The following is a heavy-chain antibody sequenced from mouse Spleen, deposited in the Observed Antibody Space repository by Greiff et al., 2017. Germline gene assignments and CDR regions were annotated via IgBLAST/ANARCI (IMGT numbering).Heavy chain of an antibody. CDR1: GDSITSGY. Sequence: EVNLVESGPSLVKPSQTLSLTCSVTGDSITSGYWNWIRKFPGNKLEYMGYISYSGSTYYNPSLKSRISITRDTSKNQYYLQLNSVTTEDTATYYCASYGSSPYWYFDVWGAGTTVTVSS. CDR2: ISYSGST. J-gene: IGHJ1*01. D-gene: IGHD1-1*01. V-gene: IGHV3-8*02. CDR3: ASYGSSPYWYFDV.